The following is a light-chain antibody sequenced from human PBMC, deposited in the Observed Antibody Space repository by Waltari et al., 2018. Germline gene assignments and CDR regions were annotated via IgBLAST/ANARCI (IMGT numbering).Light chain of an antibody. CDR2: GAS. CDR3: QQTNTMPWT. Sequence: DIQLTQSPSSLPATIAARVTVSCRASQSITRYLNWYQLQPGKAPKLLIYGASTLQSGIPSRFSGSGSGTDFTLTISSLQPEDFGIYYCQQTNTMPWTFGQGTKVEIK. V-gene: IGKV1-39*01. CDR1: QSITRY. J-gene: IGKJ1*01.